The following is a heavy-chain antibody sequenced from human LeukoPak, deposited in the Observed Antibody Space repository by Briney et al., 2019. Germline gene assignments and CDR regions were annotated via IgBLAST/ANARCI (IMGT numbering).Heavy chain of an antibody. CDR2: MSYDGSNK. Sequence: GGSLSLSCAPSRFTFSIYAMHWVRQAPGKGRGWVAVMSYDGSNKYYGDSVKGRFTISRDNSKNTLYLQMNSLRAEDTAVYYCARSFGGEQQLGYYYYYGMDVWGQGTTVTVSS. D-gene: IGHD6-13*01. CDR1: RFTFSIYA. V-gene: IGHV3-30-3*01. CDR3: ARSFGGEQQLGYYYYYGMDV. J-gene: IGHJ6*02.